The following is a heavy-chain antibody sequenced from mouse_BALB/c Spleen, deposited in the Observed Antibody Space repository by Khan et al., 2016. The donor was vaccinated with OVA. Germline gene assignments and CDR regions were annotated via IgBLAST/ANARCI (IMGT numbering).Heavy chain of an antibody. V-gene: IGHV1-31*01. D-gene: IGHD1-1*02. CDR2: INPYNGVI. CDR1: GYSFTGYT. J-gene: IGHJ2*01. Sequence: VRLQQSGPELVKPGASMKISCKASGYSFTGYTMNWVKQSHGKNLYWIGLINPYNGVISYNQKFKGKATLTVDKSSSTAYMELLSLTSEDSAVYYCVRDYGYYFNYWGKGTTLAVSS. CDR3: VRDYGYYFNY.